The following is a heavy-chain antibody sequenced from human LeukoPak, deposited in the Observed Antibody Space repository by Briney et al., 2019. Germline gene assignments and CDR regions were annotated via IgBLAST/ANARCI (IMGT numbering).Heavy chain of an antibody. Sequence: PGRSLRLSCAASGFTFSSYGMHWVRQAPGKGLEWVAVISYDGSNKYYADSVKGRFTISRDNSKNTLYLQMNSLRAEDTAVYYCAKDFTAADPNYWGQGTLVTVSS. J-gene: IGHJ4*02. V-gene: IGHV3-30*18. CDR3: AKDFTAADPNY. CDR2: ISYDGSNK. CDR1: GFTFSSYG. D-gene: IGHD6-13*01.